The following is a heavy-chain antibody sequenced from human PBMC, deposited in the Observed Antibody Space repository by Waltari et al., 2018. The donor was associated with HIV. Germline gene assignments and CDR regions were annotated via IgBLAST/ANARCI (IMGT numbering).Heavy chain of an antibody. D-gene: IGHD6-6*01. V-gene: IGHV1-2*02. J-gene: IGHJ6*02. CDR2: INPNSGGT. Sequence: QVQLVQSGAEVQKPGASVKVSCKASGYTFTDYYMHWVRQAPGQGLEWMGWINPNSGGTNYAQKFQGRVTMTRDTSISTAYMELSRLRSDDTAVYYCARDRHSNSRILGYYYGMDVWGQGTTVTVSS. CDR3: ARDRHSNSRILGYYYGMDV. CDR1: GYTFTDYY.